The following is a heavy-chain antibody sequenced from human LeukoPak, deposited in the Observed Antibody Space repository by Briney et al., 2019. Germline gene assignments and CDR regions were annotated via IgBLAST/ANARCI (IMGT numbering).Heavy chain of an antibody. D-gene: IGHD3-16*02. V-gene: IGHV3-21*01. CDR2: ISSSSSYI. CDR3: ARDRADYVWGSYRAHDAFDI. CDR1: GFTFSSYS. Sequence: GGSLRLSCAASGFTFSSYSMNWVRQAPGKGLEWVSSISSSSSYIYYADSVKGRFTISRDNAKNSLYLQMNSLRAEDPAVYYCARDRADYVWGSYRAHDAFDIWGQGTMVTVSS. J-gene: IGHJ3*02.